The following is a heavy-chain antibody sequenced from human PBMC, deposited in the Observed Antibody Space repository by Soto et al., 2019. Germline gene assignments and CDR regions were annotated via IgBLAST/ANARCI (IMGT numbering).Heavy chain of an antibody. CDR2: IYYSGST. V-gene: IGHV4-59*08. CDR1: GGSIGTYF. CDR3: ARSYGDLPDY. D-gene: IGHD4-17*01. Sequence: QVQLQESGPGLVKPSETLSLNCSVSGGSIGTYFWGWIRQPPGKGLEWIGHIYYSGSTSYNPSLRSRVTISLDTSKNQFSLRLRSVSAADTAVYYCARSYGDLPDYWGQGTLVNVSS. J-gene: IGHJ4*02.